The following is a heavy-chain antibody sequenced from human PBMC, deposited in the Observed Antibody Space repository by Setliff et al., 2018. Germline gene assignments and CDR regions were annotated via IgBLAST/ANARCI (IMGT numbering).Heavy chain of an antibody. D-gene: IGHD2-21*01. CDR1: GFTFTLFA. CDR3: ARAPNIFAGNFDF. CDR2: VSYDGNNN. Sequence: GESLRLSCAASGFTFTLFAFHWVRQAPGKGLEWLAVVSYDGNNNYYGDSVKGRFTISRDNSKNTVFLQLNSLRDDDTAVYYCARAPNIFAGNFDFWGQGALVTVSS. V-gene: IGHV3-30-3*01. J-gene: IGHJ4*02.